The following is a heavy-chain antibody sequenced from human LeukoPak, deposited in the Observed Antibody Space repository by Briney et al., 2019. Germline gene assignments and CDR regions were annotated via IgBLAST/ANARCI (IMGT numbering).Heavy chain of an antibody. J-gene: IGHJ4*02. CDR2: ISAYNGNT. CDR1: GFTFTSFG. D-gene: IGHD3-9*01. V-gene: IGHV1-18*01. CDR3: ARVDGYESQSPYYDVLTGPDY. Sequence: ASVKVSCKASGFTFTSFGFSWVRPAPGQGLEWMGWISAYNGNTNYAQNLQGRVTMTTDASTFTAYMELRSLRYDDTAMYYCARVDGYESQSPYYDVLTGPDYWGQGTLVTVAS.